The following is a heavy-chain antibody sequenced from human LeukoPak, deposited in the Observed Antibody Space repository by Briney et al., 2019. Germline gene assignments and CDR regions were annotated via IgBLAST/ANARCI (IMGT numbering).Heavy chain of an antibody. CDR1: GFTVSNNY. CDR2: IYSGGST. Sequence: GGSLRLSCAASGFTVSNNYMSWGRQAPGKGLEWVSVIYSGGSTYYTDSVKGRFTISRDSSKNTLYLQMNSLRAEDTAVYYCARDRGAYFDYWGQGTLVTVSS. CDR3: ARDRGAYFDY. V-gene: IGHV3-53*01. J-gene: IGHJ4*02. D-gene: IGHD3-10*01.